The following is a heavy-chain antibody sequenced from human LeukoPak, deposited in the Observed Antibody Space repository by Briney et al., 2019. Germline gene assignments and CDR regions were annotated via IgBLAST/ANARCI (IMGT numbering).Heavy chain of an antibody. J-gene: IGHJ4*02. CDR2: ISGSGGST. V-gene: IGHV3-23*01. CDR1: GFTFSSYA. D-gene: IGHD3-16*01. CDR3: AKDSTLYGYVWGQSTD. Sequence: GGSLRLSCAASGFTFSSYAMSWVRQAPGKGLEWVSAISGSGGSTYYADSVKGRFTISRDNSKNTLYLQMNSLRAEDTAVYYCAKDSTLYGYVWGQSTDWGQGTLVTVSS.